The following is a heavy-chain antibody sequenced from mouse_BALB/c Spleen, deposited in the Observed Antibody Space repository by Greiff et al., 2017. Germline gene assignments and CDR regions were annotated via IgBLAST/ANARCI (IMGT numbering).Heavy chain of an antibody. CDR2: INPSNGGT. J-gene: IGHJ1*01. CDR3: TRGGSSPYWYFDV. D-gene: IGHD1-1*01. Sequence: QVQLQQSGAELVKPGASVKLSCKASGYTFTSYYMYWVKQRPGQGLEWIGEINPSNGGTNFNEKFKSKATLTVDKSSSTAYMQLSSLTSEDSAVYYCTRGGSSPYWYFDVWGAGTTVTVSS. V-gene: IGHV1S81*02. CDR1: GYTFTSYY.